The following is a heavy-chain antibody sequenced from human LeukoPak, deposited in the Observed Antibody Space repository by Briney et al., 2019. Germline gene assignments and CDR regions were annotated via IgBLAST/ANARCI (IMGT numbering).Heavy chain of an antibody. CDR2: IYYSGST. D-gene: IGHD2-15*01. CDR1: GGSISSSSYY. J-gene: IGHJ4*02. Sequence: PSETQSLTCTVSGGSISSSSYYWGWIRQPPGKGLEWIGSIYYSGSTYYNPSLKSRVTISVDTSKNQFSLKLSSVTAADTAVYYCARRITYGRTFDYWGQGILVTVSS. V-gene: IGHV4-39*01. CDR3: ARRITYGRTFDY.